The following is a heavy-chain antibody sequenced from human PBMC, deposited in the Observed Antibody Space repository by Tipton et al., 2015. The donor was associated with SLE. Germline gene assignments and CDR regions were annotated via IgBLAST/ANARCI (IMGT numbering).Heavy chain of an antibody. D-gene: IGHD1-14*01. CDR3: ARGGSITGVPY. CDR1: EYTFTNYY. J-gene: IGHJ4*02. V-gene: IGHV1-46*01. Sequence: QLVQSGADVKKPGASVKLSCKASEYTFTNYYIHWLRQAPGQGLEWRGIMRPSVGTTNYAQKFQARVTMTSDTSTTTVYMELTSQRSGAPSVYCGARGGSITGVPYWGRGTLVTVSS. CDR2: MRPSVGTT.